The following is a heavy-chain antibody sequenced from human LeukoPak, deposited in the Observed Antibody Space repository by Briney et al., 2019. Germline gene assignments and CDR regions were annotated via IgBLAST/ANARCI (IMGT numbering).Heavy chain of an antibody. CDR2: ISSSSAYI. V-gene: IGHV3-21*01. Sequence: GGSLRLSCAASGFTFSSYSMNWVRQAPGKGLEWVSSISSSSAYINYADSVKGRFTISRDNAKNSLYLQMNSLRAEDTAVYYCAKDPYYYNSSGYYYVDSGSYFDYWGQGTLVTVSS. D-gene: IGHD3-22*01. J-gene: IGHJ4*02. CDR1: GFTFSSYS. CDR3: AKDPYYYNSSGYYYVDSGSYFDY.